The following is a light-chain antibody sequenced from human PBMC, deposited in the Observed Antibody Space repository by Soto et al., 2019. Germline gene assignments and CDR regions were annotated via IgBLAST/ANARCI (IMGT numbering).Light chain of an antibody. CDR3: QAWDSSTVV. CDR2: QDS. V-gene: IGLV3-1*01. CDR1: KLGDKY. Sequence: SYELTQPPSVSVSPGQTASITCSGDKLGDKYACWYQQKPGQSPLLVIYQDSKRPSGIPERLSGSNSRNTATLTISGTQAIDEADYYCQAWDSSTVVFGGGTKLTVL. J-gene: IGLJ2*01.